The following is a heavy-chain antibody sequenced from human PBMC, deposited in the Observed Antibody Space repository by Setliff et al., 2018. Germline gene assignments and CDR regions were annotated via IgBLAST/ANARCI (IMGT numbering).Heavy chain of an antibody. J-gene: IGHJ4*02. CDR3: ARGPRLDY. Sequence: PSETLSLTCTVSGGSISSGNYYWSWIRQPAGKAPEWIGHFFSKWSTNNNPSLISRVTTSIDSPKNLFSLKLSSVTAADTAVYFCARGPRLDYWGQGTLFTVAS. CDR2: FFSKWST. CDR1: GGSISSGNYY. V-gene: IGHV4-61*09.